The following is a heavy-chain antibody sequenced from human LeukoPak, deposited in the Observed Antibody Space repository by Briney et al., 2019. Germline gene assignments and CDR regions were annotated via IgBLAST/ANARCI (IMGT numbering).Heavy chain of an antibody. CDR3: ARVRGSGYYYLPFDS. V-gene: IGHV4-38-2*02. J-gene: IGHJ4*02. CDR2: VHHSGNT. D-gene: IGHD3-22*01. CDR1: GFSVSSGNY. Sequence: PSETLSLTCSVSGFSVSSGNYWGWIRQPPGRGLEWIGNVHHSGNTYYSMSLRSRVTLSLDTSRNQFSLSLTSVTAADTAVYFCARVRGSGYYYLPFDSWGRGALVTVSS.